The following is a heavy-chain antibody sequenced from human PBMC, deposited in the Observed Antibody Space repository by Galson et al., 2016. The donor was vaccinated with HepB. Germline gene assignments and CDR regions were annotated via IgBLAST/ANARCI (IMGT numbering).Heavy chain of an antibody. D-gene: IGHD2-15*01. V-gene: IGHV1-46*01. CDR3: ARDRRYCSGASYYYYFDY. CDR2: IHSSGGST. CDR1: GYTFANYY. J-gene: IGHJ4*02. Sequence: SVKVSCKASGYTFANYYMHWVRQAPGQGLEWMGIIHSSGGSTSYAQKFQGRFTMTRDTSTSTVYMELSSLRSEDSAVYYCARDRRYCSGASYYYYFDYWGQGTLVTVSS.